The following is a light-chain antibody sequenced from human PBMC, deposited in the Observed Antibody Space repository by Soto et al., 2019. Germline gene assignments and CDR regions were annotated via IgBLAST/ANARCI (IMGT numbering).Light chain of an antibody. CDR3: SSYAGSNTDYV. Sequence: QSALAQPPSASGSPGQSVTISCTGTSSDVGGYNYVSWYQQHPGKVPKLMIYEVSKRPSGVPDRFSGSKSGNTASLTVSGLQAEDEADYYCSSYAGSNTDYVFGTGTKATVL. J-gene: IGLJ1*01. V-gene: IGLV2-8*01. CDR1: SSDVGGYNY. CDR2: EVS.